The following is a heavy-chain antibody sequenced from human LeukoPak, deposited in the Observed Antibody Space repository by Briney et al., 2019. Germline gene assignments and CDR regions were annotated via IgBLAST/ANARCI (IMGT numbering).Heavy chain of an antibody. Sequence: GGSLRLSCAASGFTFSSYGMHWVRQAPGKGLEWVAVIWDDGSNKYYADSVKGRFTISRDNSKNTLYLQMNSLRAEDTAVYYCARDQQTVGSTVTTRGAFDIWGQGTMVTVSS. CDR2: IWDDGSNK. V-gene: IGHV3-33*01. D-gene: IGHD4-17*01. CDR3: ARDQQTVGSTVTTRGAFDI. CDR1: GFTFSSYG. J-gene: IGHJ3*02.